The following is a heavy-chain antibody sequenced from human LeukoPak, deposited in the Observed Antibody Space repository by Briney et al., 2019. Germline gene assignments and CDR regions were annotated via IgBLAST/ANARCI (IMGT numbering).Heavy chain of an antibody. Sequence: ASVKVSCKASGYTFTSYYMHWVRQAPGQGLEWMGRINPNSGGTNYAQKFQGRVTMTRDTSISTAYMELSRLRSDDTAVYYCARIGGDYDILTGYPTLTDAFDIWGRGTMVTVSS. CDR2: INPNSGGT. V-gene: IGHV1-2*06. CDR1: GYTFTSYY. J-gene: IGHJ3*02. D-gene: IGHD3-9*01. CDR3: ARIGGDYDILTGYPTLTDAFDI.